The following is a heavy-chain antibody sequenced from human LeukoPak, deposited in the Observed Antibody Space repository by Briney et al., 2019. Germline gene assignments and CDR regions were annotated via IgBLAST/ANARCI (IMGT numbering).Heavy chain of an antibody. V-gene: IGHV3-33*06. Sequence: PGGSLRLSCAASGFTFSSYGMHWVRQAPGKGLEWVAVIWYDGSNKYYADSVKGRFTISRDNSKNTLYLQMNSLRAEDTAVYSCAKGLTPFHAYYFDYWGQGTLVTVSS. CDR1: GFTFSSYG. CDR2: IWYDGSNK. CDR3: AKGLTPFHAYYFDY. D-gene: IGHD2/OR15-2a*01. J-gene: IGHJ4*02.